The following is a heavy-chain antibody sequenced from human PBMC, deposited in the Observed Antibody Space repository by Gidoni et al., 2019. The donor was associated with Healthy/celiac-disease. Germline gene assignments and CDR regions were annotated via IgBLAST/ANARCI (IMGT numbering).Heavy chain of an antibody. CDR2: ISWNSGSI. J-gene: IGHJ4*02. CDR1: GFTFDVYA. CDR3: AKDIGGFGELLGFDY. D-gene: IGHD3-10*01. V-gene: IGHV3-9*01. Sequence: EVQLVESGGGLVQPGSSLRLSCAASGFTFDVYAMHWVRQAPGKGLEWVSCISWNSGSIGDAESVKGRFTISRDNAKNSLYLQMNSLRAEDTALYYCAKDIGGFGELLGFDYWGQGTLVTVSS.